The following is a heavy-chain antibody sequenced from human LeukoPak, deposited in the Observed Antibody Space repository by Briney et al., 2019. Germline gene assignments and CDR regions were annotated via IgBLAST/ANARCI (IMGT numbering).Heavy chain of an antibody. CDR3: AKASSGLSHGAFDI. CDR1: GFTFSSFG. D-gene: IGHD6-19*01. J-gene: IGHJ3*02. Sequence: EPGGSLRLSCAASGFTFSSFGMSWVRQAPGKGLEWVSAISSTGGTAYYADSVKGRFTISRDNSKNTLYLQMNSLRAEDTAVYYCAKASSGLSHGAFDIWGQGTMVTVSS. CDR2: ISSTGGTA. V-gene: IGHV3-23*01.